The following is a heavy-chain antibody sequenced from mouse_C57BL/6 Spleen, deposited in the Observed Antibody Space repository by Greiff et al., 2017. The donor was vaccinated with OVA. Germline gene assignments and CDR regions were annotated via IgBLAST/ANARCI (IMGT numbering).Heavy chain of an antibody. CDR3: ARYIAGTGYFDY. V-gene: IGHV7-3*01. CDR1: GFTFTDYY. J-gene: IGHJ2*01. CDR2: IRNKANGYTK. D-gene: IGHD3-3*01. Sequence: EVKLEESGGGLVQPGGSLSLSCAASGFTFTDYYMSWVRQPPGKALEWLGFIRNKANGYTKEYSAYVKGRFTISRDNSQSILYLQMNALRAEDSATYYCARYIAGTGYFDYWGQGTTLTVSS.